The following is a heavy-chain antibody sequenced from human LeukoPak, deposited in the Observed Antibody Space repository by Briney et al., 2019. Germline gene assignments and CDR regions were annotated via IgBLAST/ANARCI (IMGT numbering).Heavy chain of an antibody. CDR3: ARLGGGYYDGSLDY. V-gene: IGHV1-8*03. CDR1: GYTFTSYD. J-gene: IGHJ4*02. CDR2: MNPNSGNT. D-gene: IGHD3-22*01. Sequence: ASVMVSCKASGYTFTSYDINWVRQATGQGLEWMGWMNPNSGNTGYAQKFQGRVTITRNTSISTAYMELSSLRSEDTAVYYCARLGGGYYDGSLDYWGQGTLVTVSS.